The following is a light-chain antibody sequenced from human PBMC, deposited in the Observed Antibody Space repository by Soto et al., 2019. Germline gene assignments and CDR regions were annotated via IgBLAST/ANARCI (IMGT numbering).Light chain of an antibody. CDR1: QSVSSN. CDR2: GAS. V-gene: IGKV3-15*01. Sequence: EIVMTQSPATLSVSPGERATLSCRASQSVSSNLAWYQQKPGQAPRLLIYGASTRATGLPARFSGSGSGTQFTLTISSLQSEDSAVYYCHQYNNWPPAFGQGTKVEIK. J-gene: IGKJ1*01. CDR3: HQYNNWPPA.